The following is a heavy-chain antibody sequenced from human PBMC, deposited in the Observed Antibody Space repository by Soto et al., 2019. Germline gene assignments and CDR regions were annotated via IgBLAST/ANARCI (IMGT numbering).Heavy chain of an antibody. CDR3: ARNARTVTRDTGKKHNWFDP. D-gene: IGHD4-4*01. J-gene: IGHJ5*02. CDR1: VYTFTSYA. Sequence: ASVKVSCKASVYTFTSYAMHWVRQAPGQRLEWMGWINAGNGNTKYSQKFQGRVTITRDTSASTAYMELSSLRSEDTAVYYCARNARTVTRDTGKKHNWFDPWGQGTLVTVSS. V-gene: IGHV1-3*01. CDR2: INAGNGNT.